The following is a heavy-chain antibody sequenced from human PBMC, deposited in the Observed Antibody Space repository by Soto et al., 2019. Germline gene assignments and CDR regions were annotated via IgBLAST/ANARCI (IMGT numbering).Heavy chain of an antibody. CDR2: ISSSSSTI. CDR3: ARVPAVTMIGEFDY. D-gene: IGHD4-17*01. Sequence: GGSLRLSCAASGFTFSSYSMNWVRQAPGKGLEWVSYISSSSSTIYYADSVKGRFTISRDNAKNSLYLQMNSLRAEDTVVYYCARVPAVTMIGEFDYWGQGTLVTV. J-gene: IGHJ4*02. V-gene: IGHV3-48*01. CDR1: GFTFSSYS.